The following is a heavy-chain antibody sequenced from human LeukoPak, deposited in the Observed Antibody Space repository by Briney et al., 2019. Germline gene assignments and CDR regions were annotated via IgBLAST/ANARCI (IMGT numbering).Heavy chain of an antibody. Sequence: PGGSLRLSCAASGFTFSSYGMHWFRQAPGKGLEWVAFIRYDGSNKYYADSVKGRFTISRDNSKNTLYLQMNSLRAEDTAVYYCAKDSLRYQLLFGGNWFDPWGQGTLVTVSS. CDR3: AKDSLRYQLLFGGNWFDP. J-gene: IGHJ5*02. CDR1: GFTFSSYG. CDR2: IRYDGSNK. V-gene: IGHV3-30*02. D-gene: IGHD2-2*01.